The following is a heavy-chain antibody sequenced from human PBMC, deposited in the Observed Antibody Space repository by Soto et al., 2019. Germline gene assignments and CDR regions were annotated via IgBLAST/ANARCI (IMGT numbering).Heavy chain of an antibody. D-gene: IGHD6-19*01. CDR3: ARVPTGGVAGLDY. CDR1: GYTFTSYA. V-gene: IGHV1-3*01. J-gene: IGHJ4*02. Sequence: QVQLVQSGAEVKKPGASVKVSCKASGYTFTSYAMHWVRQAPGQRLEWMGGINAGNGNTKYSQKFQGRVTITRDTSASTAYMELSSLGSEDTAVYYCARVPTGGVAGLDYWGQGTLVTVSS. CDR2: INAGNGNT.